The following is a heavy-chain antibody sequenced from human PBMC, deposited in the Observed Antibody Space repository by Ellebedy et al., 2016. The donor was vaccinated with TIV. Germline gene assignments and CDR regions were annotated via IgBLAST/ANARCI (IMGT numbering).Heavy chain of an antibody. V-gene: IGHV3-9*01. CDR2: ISWNSGSI. J-gene: IGHJ3*02. Sequence: SLKISXAASGFTFSSYWMHWVRQAPGKGLEWVSGISWNSGSIGYADSVKGRFTISRDNAKNSLYLQMNSLRAEDTALYYCAKDTVAIVGATGDAFDIWGQGTMVTVSS. D-gene: IGHD1-26*01. CDR1: GFTFSSYW. CDR3: AKDTVAIVGATGDAFDI.